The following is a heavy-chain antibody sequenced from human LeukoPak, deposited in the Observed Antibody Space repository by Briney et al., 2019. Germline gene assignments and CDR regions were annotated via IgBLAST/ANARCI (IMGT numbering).Heavy chain of an antibody. CDR2: MNLKSGYT. CDR1: GYSFTTYD. D-gene: IGHD1-26*01. CDR3: ARVAGSIDY. Sequence: ASVKVSCKASGYSFTTYDINWVRQATGQGLEWMGWMNLKSGYTGYAQKFQGRVTITRDTSTSTVYMELSSLRTEDTAVYYCARVAGSIDYWGQGTLVTVSS. J-gene: IGHJ4*02. V-gene: IGHV1-8*03.